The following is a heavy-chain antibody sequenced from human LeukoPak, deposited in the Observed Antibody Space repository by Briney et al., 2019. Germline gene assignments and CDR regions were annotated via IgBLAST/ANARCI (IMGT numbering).Heavy chain of an antibody. D-gene: IGHD1-26*01. Sequence: GGSLRLSCAASGFTFSSYARTWGRQPPAKGLEWVSAITCGGGTTNYAASVKGRFTISVDKAKNKLSLQLNSLTAEDTAVYYCARWDDYFYYWGQAANVTVSS. CDR2: ITCGGGTT. V-gene: IGHV3-23*01. CDR3: ARWDDYFYY. J-gene: IGHJ4*02. CDR1: GFTFSSYA.